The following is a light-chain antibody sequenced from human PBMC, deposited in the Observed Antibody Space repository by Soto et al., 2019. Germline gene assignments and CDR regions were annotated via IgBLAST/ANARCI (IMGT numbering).Light chain of an antibody. CDR3: LLSYNGVQV. CDR2: DTS. V-gene: IGLV7-46*01. Sequence: QAVVTQEPSLTVSPGGTVTLTCGSSAGAVTSGQYPFWFQQKPGQAPKTLIYDTSRRHSWTPARFSGSLLGGKAALTLSGTQPEDEAEYYCLLSYNGVQVFGGGTKPTVL. J-gene: IGLJ3*02. CDR1: AGAVTSGQY.